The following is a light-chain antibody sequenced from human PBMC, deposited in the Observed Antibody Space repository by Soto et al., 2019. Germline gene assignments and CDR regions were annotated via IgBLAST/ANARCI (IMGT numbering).Light chain of an antibody. CDR3: QQSNNWPWT. J-gene: IGKJ1*01. V-gene: IGKV3-11*01. Sequence: EIVLTQSPCTLSLSPGKRGTLSCMASQSVSNFLAWYQQKPGQAPRLLIYDASNRATGIPARFSGGGSGTDFTLTISSLEPEDFAVYYCQQSNNWPWTFGQGTKVDIK. CDR2: DAS. CDR1: QSVSNF.